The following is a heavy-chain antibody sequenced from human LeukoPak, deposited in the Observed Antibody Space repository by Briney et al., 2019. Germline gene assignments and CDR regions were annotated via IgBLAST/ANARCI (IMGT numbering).Heavy chain of an antibody. Sequence: SETLSLTCTVSGGSISSYYWSWIRQPPGKGLEWIGYIYYSGSTNYNPSLKSRVTISVDTSKNQFSPKLSSVTAADTAVYYCARGGLIEARSYFDYWGHGILVTVSS. V-gene: IGHV4-59*01. D-gene: IGHD6-6*01. CDR2: IYYSGST. J-gene: IGHJ4*01. CDR1: GGSISSYY. CDR3: ARGGLIEARSYFDY.